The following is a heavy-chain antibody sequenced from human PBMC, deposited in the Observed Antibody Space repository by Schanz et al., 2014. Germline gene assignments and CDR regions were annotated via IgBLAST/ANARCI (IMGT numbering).Heavy chain of an antibody. CDR1: GFTFSNFG. J-gene: IGHJ4*02. CDR3: AKDENWALTDY. CDR2: IRSDERDK. D-gene: IGHD7-27*01. Sequence: QVQLVESGGGVVQPGGSLRLSCAASGFTFSNFGIHWVRQAPGMGLERVALIRSDERDKCYADSVKGRFSISRDNSKNTVYLQMNSLRPEDTAVYYCAKDENWALTDYWGQGTLVTVSS. V-gene: IGHV3-30*02.